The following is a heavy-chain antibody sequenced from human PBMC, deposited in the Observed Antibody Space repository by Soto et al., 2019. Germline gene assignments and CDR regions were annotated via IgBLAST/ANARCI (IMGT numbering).Heavy chain of an antibody. J-gene: IGHJ6*02. CDR1: GYTFSTYA. CDR2: INGGNGHT. CDR3: ARGKGMEENYYYYGMDV. V-gene: IGHV1-3*01. Sequence: QVQVVQSGAEVKKPGASVKVSCKASGYTFSTYALHWVRQAPGQGLEWMGWINGGNGHTRYSQKFKDRVTISRDTPASTAYMERSGLRSEDTAVYYCARGKGMEENYYYYGMDVWGQGTRVTVSS. D-gene: IGHD1-1*01.